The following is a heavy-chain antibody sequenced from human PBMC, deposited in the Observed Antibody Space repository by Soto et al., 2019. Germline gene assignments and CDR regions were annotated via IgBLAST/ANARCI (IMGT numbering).Heavy chain of an antibody. Sequence: KPSETLSLTCTVSGGSISSGGYYWSWIRQHPGKGLEWIGYIYYSGSTYYNPSLKSRVTISVDTSKNQFSLKLSSVTAADTAVYYCARSGYSYGNIDYWGQGTLVTVSS. D-gene: IGHD5-18*01. CDR2: IYYSGST. V-gene: IGHV4-31*03. CDR1: GGSISSGGYY. J-gene: IGHJ4*02. CDR3: ARSGYSYGNIDY.